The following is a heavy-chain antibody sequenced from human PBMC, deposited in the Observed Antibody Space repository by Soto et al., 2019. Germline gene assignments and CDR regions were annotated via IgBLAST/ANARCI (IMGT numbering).Heavy chain of an antibody. Sequence: SETLSLTCAVYGGSFSGYYWSWIRQTPGKGLEWIGEINHSGSTNYNPSLKSRVTISVDTSKNQFSLKLSSVTAADTAVYYCARGRGSSWYHYYYGMDVWGQGTTVTVSS. CDR3: ARGRGSSWYHYYYGMDV. CDR2: INHSGST. V-gene: IGHV4-34*01. D-gene: IGHD6-13*01. J-gene: IGHJ6*02. CDR1: GGSFSGYY.